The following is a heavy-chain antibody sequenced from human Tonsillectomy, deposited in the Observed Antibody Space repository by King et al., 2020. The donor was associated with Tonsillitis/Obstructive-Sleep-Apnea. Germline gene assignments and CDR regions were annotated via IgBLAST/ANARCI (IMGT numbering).Heavy chain of an antibody. CDR1: GVTFRHYA. CDR3: ARGEMATISSAFDI. V-gene: IGHV3-30*04. J-gene: IGHJ3*02. Sequence: VQLVESGGGVVQPGRSRRLSCVASGVTFRHYAMHWVRQSRGKGLEWAALISYDGSDKYYADSVKGRFTVSRDNSKNTLYLQMNFLRPEDTAVYYCARGEMATISSAFDIWGQATMLTVSS. D-gene: IGHD5-24*01. CDR2: ISYDGSDK.